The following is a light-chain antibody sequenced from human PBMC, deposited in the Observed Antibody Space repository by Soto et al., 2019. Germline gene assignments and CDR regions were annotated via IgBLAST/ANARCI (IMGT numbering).Light chain of an antibody. CDR2: STN. V-gene: IGLV8-61*01. CDR1: SGSVSTTYY. J-gene: IGLJ2*01. Sequence: QAVVTQEPSFSVSPGGTVTLTCGLTSGSVSTTYYPSWYQQTPGQAPRTLIYSTNIRSSGVPERCSGSILGNKAALTITGAHADDESDYHRMLYMGGGLVVFGGGTKVTVL. CDR3: MLYMGGGLVV.